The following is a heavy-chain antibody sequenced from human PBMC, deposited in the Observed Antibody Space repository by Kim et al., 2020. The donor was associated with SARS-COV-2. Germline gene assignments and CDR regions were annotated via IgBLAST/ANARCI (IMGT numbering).Heavy chain of an antibody. J-gene: IGHJ4*02. CDR2: T. CDR3: AREKGGGPVDY. V-gene: IGHV1-18*01. D-gene: IGHD1-26*01. Sequence: TNNAQKLQGRVTMTTDTSTSTAYMELRSLRSDDTAVYYCAREKGGGPVDYWGQGTLVTVSS.